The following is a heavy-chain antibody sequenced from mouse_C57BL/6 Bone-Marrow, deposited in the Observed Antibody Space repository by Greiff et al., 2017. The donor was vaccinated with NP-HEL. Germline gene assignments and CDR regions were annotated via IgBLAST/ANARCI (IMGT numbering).Heavy chain of an antibody. J-gene: IGHJ1*03. D-gene: IGHD2-4*01. V-gene: IGHV1-69*01. Sequence: VQLQQPGAELVMPGASVKLSCKASGYTFTSYWMHWVKQRPGQGLEWIGEIDPSDSYTNYNQKFKGKSTLTVDKSSSTAYMPLSSLTSADSAVFYCARLYDYLWYFDVWGTGTTVTVSS. CDR3: ARLYDYLWYFDV. CDR1: GYTFTSYW. CDR2: IDPSDSYT.